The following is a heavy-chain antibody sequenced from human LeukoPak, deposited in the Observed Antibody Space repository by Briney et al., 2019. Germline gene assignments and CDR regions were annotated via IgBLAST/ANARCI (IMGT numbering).Heavy chain of an antibody. V-gene: IGHV4-61*01. J-gene: IGHJ4*02. CDR3: ASGYSGFDFSLTN. CDR1: GGSVSSGSYY. D-gene: IGHD5-12*01. Sequence: KSSETLSLTCTVSGGSVSSGSYYWNWIRQPPGKGLEWIGFVYYSGTTHYNPSLKSRLTISVDTSKDQFSLKLSSVTAADTAVYYCASGYSGFDFSLTNWGQGTLVTVSS. CDR2: VYYSGTT.